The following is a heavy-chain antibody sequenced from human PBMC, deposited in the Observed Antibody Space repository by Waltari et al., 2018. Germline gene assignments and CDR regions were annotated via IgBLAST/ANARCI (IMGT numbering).Heavy chain of an antibody. D-gene: IGHD6-19*01. J-gene: IGHJ3*02. V-gene: IGHV3-21*01. CDR2: ISSSSSYI. Sequence: EVQLVESGGGLVKPGGSLRLSCAASGFTFSSYSMNWVRQAPGKGLEWVSSISSSSSYIYYADSVKGRFTISRDNAKNSLYLQMNSLRAEDTAVYYCARERSSGWLNDAFDIWGQGTMVTVSS. CDR1: GFTFSSYS. CDR3: ARERSSGWLNDAFDI.